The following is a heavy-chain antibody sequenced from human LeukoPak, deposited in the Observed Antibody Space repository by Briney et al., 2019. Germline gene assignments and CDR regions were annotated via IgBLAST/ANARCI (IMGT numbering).Heavy chain of an antibody. CDR3: ARGGSSSWDPLDY. D-gene: IGHD6-13*01. CDR1: GFTFSSYD. Sequence: GGSLRLSCAASGFTFSSYDMHWVRQAAGKGLEWVSAIGTAGDTYYPGSVKGRFTISRENAKNSLYLQMNSLRAGDTAVYYCARGGSSSWDPLDYWGQGTLATVSS. J-gene: IGHJ4*02. V-gene: IGHV3-13*01. CDR2: IGTAGDT.